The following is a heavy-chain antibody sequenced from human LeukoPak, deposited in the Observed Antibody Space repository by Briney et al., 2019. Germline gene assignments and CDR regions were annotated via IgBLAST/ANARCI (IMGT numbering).Heavy chain of an antibody. D-gene: IGHD5-24*01. CDR2: VYHSCNT. V-gene: IGHV4-59*12. Sequence: SETLSLTCSVSGGSISNYYWNWVGQPPGEGREGIGNVYHSCNTNYPPPLKSRVIISVDTSQNQFSLQMSSVTAADTAVYYCARQRDGYNLVYFGVWGQGTVVTVSS. CDR3: ARQRDGYNLVYFGV. J-gene: IGHJ4*02. CDR1: GGSISNYY.